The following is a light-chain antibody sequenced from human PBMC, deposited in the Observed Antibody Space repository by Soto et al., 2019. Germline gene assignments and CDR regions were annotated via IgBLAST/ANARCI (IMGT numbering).Light chain of an antibody. CDR1: SSDVGNYNL. CDR3: CSYAGSSTFL. J-gene: IGLJ3*02. V-gene: IGLV2-23*03. Sequence: QSALTQPVSVSASPGQSITISCTGTSSDVGNYNLVSWYQHHPGKAPRLLIYESSKRPSGLSDRVSGSRSGNTASLTISGLQADDEADYYCCSYAGSSTFLFGGGTKLTVL. CDR2: ESS.